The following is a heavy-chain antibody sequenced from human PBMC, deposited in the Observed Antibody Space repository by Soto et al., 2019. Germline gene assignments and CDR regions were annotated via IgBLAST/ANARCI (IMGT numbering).Heavy chain of an antibody. J-gene: IGHJ3*02. Sequence: GASVKVSCKASGGTFSSYAISWVRQAPGQGLEWMGGTIPIFGTANYAQKFQGRVTITADESTSTAYMELSSLRSEDTAVYYCARESRYDSSGYGDAFDIWGQGTMVTVSS. CDR2: TIPIFGTA. CDR1: GGTFSSYA. CDR3: ARESRYDSSGYGDAFDI. D-gene: IGHD3-22*01. V-gene: IGHV1-69*13.